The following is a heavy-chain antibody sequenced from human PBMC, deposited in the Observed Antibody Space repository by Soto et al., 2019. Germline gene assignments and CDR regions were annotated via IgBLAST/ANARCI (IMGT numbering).Heavy chain of an antibody. CDR2: ISYSGST. D-gene: IGHD3-3*01. Sequence: SETLSLTCTGSGGSISSYYWSWIRQPPGKGLEWIGYISYSGSTNYNPSLKSRVTISVDTSKNQFSLKLSSVTAADTAVYYCASSSPHYDFWSGYSFWDAFDIWGQGTMVTVSS. CDR3: ASSSPHYDFWSGYSFWDAFDI. J-gene: IGHJ3*02. V-gene: IGHV4-59*01. CDR1: GGSISSYY.